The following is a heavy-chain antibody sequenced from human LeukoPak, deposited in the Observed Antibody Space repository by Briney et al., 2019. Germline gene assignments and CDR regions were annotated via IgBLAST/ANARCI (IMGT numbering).Heavy chain of an antibody. V-gene: IGHV1-18*01. D-gene: IGHD3-10*01. Sequence: ASVKVSCKASGYTFTSYGISWVRQAPGQGLEWMGWISAYNGNTNYAQKLQGRVTMTTDTSTSTAYMELRSLRSEDTAVYYCARVERVQYYYGSGSYYNRAFDIWGQGTMVTVSS. J-gene: IGHJ3*02. CDR3: ARVERVQYYYGSGSYYNRAFDI. CDR2: ISAYNGNT. CDR1: GYTFTSYG.